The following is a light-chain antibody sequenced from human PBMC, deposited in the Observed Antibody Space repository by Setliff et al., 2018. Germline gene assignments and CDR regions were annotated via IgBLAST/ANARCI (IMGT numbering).Light chain of an antibody. CDR2: EVN. CDR1: SSDIGSYHL. V-gene: IGLV2-23*02. Sequence: QSVLAQPASVSGSPGQSITISCAGTSSDIGSYHLVSWYQQHPGKVPKLMIYEVNKRPSGVSSRFSGSKSGNTASLTISGLQPEDEGDYYCCSYVTGGTLAFGGGTKVTVL. CDR3: CSYVTGGTLA. J-gene: IGLJ3*02.